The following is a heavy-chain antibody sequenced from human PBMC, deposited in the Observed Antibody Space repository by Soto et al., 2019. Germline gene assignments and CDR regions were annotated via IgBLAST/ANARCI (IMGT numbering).Heavy chain of an antibody. CDR2: IWYDGSSK. CDR1: RFTFSSYG. V-gene: IGHV3-33*01. D-gene: IGHD2-2*01. CDR3: ARHQGTSPAAALYYFDC. J-gene: IGHJ4*01. Sequence: GGSLRLSCAAPRFTFSSYGMHWVRQAPGKGLEWVAVIWYDGSSKYYADSVKGRFTISRDNSKNTLYLQMNSPRPEDTAVYYCARHQGTSPAAALYYFDCWGPRNRVTIAS.